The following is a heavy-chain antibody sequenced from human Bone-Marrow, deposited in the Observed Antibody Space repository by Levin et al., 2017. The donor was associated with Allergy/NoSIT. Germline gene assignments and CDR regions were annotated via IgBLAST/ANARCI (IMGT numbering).Heavy chain of an antibody. D-gene: IGHD3-16*02. CDR3: ARGGDYVWGSYRPEEKYYFDY. CDR1: GFTFSDYG. J-gene: IGHJ4*02. CDR2: ISYDAYSK. Sequence: PGESLKISCAASGFTFSDYGMHWVRQAPGKGLEWVAIISYDAYSKYYADSVKGRFTISRDNSKNTLYLQMNSLRPEDTAVYYCARGGDYVWGSYRPEEKYYFDYWGRGTLVTVSS. V-gene: IGHV3-30*03.